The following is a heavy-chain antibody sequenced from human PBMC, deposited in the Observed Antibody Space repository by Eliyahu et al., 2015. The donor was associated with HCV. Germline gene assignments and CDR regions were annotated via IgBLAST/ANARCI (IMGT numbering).Heavy chain of an antibody. CDR1: GFSLSTSGMC. D-gene: IGHD3-10*01. V-gene: IGHV2-70*15. J-gene: IGHJ3*02. Sequence: QVTLRESGPALVKPTQTLTLTCTFSGFSLSTSGMCVSWXRQPPGKALEWLARIDWDDDKYYSTSLKTRLTISKDTSKNQVVLTMTNMDPVDTATYYCARTVWFGELGAFDIWGQGTMVTVSS. CDR3: ARTVWFGELGAFDI. CDR2: IDWDDDK.